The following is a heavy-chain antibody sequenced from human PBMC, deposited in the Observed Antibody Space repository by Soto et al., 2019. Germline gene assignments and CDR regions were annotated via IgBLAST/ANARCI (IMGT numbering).Heavy chain of an antibody. CDR2: INSRGDNT. CDR3: GNGLENHYNYDY. J-gene: IGHJ4*02. Sequence: PGGSLRLSCAASGFTFSNYVMSWVRQAPGKGPEWVSSINSRGDNTYYAGSVRGRFTISRDNSKSTLYLQKNSLRAEDTAVYYCGNGLENHYNYDYWGQGTLVTVSS. D-gene: IGHD3-16*01. V-gene: IGHV3-23*01. CDR1: GFTFSNYV.